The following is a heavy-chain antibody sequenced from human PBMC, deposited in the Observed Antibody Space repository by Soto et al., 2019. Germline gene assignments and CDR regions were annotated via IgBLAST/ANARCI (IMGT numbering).Heavy chain of an antibody. V-gene: IGHV4-4*02. Sequence: SETLSLTCAVSGGSISSSNWWSWVRQPPGKGLEWIGEIYHSGSTNYNPSLKSRVTISVDKSKNQFSLKLSSVTAADTAVYYCARRIVLVQAAMPSYYYYYGMDVWGQGTTVTVPS. D-gene: IGHD2-2*01. CDR1: GGSISSSNW. J-gene: IGHJ6*02. CDR2: IYHSGST. CDR3: ARRIVLVQAAMPSYYYYYGMDV.